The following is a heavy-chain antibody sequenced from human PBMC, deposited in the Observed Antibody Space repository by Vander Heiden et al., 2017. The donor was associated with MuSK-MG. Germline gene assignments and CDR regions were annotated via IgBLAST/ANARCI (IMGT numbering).Heavy chain of an antibody. Sequence: EVQLVESGGGLVKPGGSLRLSCAASGFTFSTAWMSWVRQAPGKGLEWVGRIKSKTDGGTTDYAAPVKGRFTISRDDSKNTLYLQMNSLKTEDTAVYYCTTEGELRYCDWLLSSDAFDIWGQGTMVTVSS. V-gene: IGHV3-15*01. CDR2: IKSKTDGGTT. J-gene: IGHJ3*02. CDR1: GFTFSTAW. D-gene: IGHD3-9*01. CDR3: TTEGELRYCDWLLSSDAFDI.